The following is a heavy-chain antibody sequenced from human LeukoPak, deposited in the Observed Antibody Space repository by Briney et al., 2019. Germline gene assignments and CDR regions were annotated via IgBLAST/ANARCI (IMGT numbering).Heavy chain of an antibody. J-gene: IGHJ4*02. CDR1: GYTFTVYY. CDR3: ARDRLGYCSSTSCHSRDFDY. Sequence: ASVKVSCKASGYTFTVYYMHWVRQAPGQGLEWMGWINPNSGGTNYAQKFQGRVTMTRDTSISTAYMELSRLRSDDTAVYYCARDRLGYCSSTSCHSRDFDYWGQGTLVTVSS. V-gene: IGHV1-2*02. D-gene: IGHD2-2*01. CDR2: INPNSGGT.